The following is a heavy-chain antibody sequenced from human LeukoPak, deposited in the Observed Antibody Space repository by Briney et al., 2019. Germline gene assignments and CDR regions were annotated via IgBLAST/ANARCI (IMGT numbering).Heavy chain of an antibody. CDR1: GYTFTGYY. D-gene: IGHD6-13*01. CDR2: INPNSGGT. Sequence: ASVKVSXKASGYTFTGYYMRWVRQAPGQGLEWMGRINPNSGGTNYAQKFQGRVTITRDTSISTAYMELSRLRSDDTAVYCCARDPPRMKQQLVGDYWGQGTLVTVSS. V-gene: IGHV1-2*06. J-gene: IGHJ4*02. CDR3: ARDPPRMKQQLVGDY.